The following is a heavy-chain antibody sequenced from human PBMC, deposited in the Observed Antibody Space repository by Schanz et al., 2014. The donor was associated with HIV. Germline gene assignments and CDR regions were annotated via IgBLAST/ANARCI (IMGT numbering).Heavy chain of an antibody. V-gene: IGHV1-18*01. CDR3: AREKTTLNWFDP. CDR2: ISPSNGNT. J-gene: IGHJ5*02. CDR1: GYIFTSNG. Sequence: QVQLVQSGAEVKKPGASVRVSCKTSGYIFTSNGTSWVRQAPGQGLEWMGWISPSNGNTNYAQKFQGRVTMTTDTSTSTAYMDLRSLRSDDTAVYYCAREKTTLNWFDPWGQGTLVTVSS.